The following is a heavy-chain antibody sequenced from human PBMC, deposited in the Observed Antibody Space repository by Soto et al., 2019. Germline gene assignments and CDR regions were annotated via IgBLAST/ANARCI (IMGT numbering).Heavy chain of an antibody. J-gene: IGHJ6*02. Sequence: ASVKVSCKASGYTFTSYGMHWVRQAPGQGLEWMGIINPSGGSTSYAQKFQGRVTMARDTSTSTVYMELSSLRSEDTAVYYCARDYFDGSGSYSLHYYYYGMDVWGQGTTVTVPS. CDR3: ARDYFDGSGSYSLHYYYYGMDV. CDR2: INPSGGST. CDR1: GYTFTSYG. V-gene: IGHV1-46*01. D-gene: IGHD3-10*01.